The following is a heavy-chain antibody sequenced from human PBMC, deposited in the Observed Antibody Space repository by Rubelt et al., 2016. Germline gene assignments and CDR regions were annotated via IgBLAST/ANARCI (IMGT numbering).Heavy chain of an antibody. D-gene: IGHD4-11*01. V-gene: IGHV3-11*03. CDR3: AKGKHDYSNYIPSDY. Sequence: GGGLVKPGGSLRLSCAASGFTFSDYYMTWIRQAPGKGLEWVSYISSSSSYTNYADSVRGRFTISRDNSKNTLYLQMNSLRAEDTAVYYCAKGKHDYSNYIPSDYWGQGTLVTVSS. CDR1: GFTFSDYY. CDR2: ISSSSSYT. J-gene: IGHJ4*02.